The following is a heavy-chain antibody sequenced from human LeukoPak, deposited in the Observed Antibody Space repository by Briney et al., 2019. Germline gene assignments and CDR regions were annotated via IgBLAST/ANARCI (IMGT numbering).Heavy chain of an antibody. V-gene: IGHV1-2*06. J-gene: IGHJ4*02. Sequence: ASVKVSCKASGYTFTGYYMHWVRQAPGQGLEWMGRINPNSGGTNYAQKFQGRVTMTRDTSISTAYMELSRLRSDDTAVYYCARGGYYYDSTGYTYFDYWGQGTLVTVSS. D-gene: IGHD3-22*01. CDR2: INPNSGGT. CDR3: ARGGYYYDSTGYTYFDY. CDR1: GYTFTGYY.